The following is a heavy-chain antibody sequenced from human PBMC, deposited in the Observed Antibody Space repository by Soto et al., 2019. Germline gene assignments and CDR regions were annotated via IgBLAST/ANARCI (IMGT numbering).Heavy chain of an antibody. D-gene: IGHD2-2*01. CDR1: GFTFSSYS. V-gene: IGHV3-48*02. Sequence: GGSLRLSCAASGFTFSSYSMNWVRQAPGKGLEWLSYISSSSSTMYYADSVKGRLTISRDNAKNSLYLQMNSLRDEDTAVYYCARDLPPAPTARFEYWGQGTLVTVSS. CDR2: ISSSSSTM. J-gene: IGHJ4*02. CDR3: ARDLPPAPTARFEY.